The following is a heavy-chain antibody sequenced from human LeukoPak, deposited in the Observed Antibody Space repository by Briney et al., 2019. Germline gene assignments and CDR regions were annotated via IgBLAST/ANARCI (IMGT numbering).Heavy chain of an antibody. V-gene: IGHV1-69*06. D-gene: IGHD2-15*01. CDR3: GHVVTVAGGMDV. CDR2: IIPIFGTA. CDR1: GGTFSSYA. J-gene: IGHJ6*04. Sequence: ASVKVSCKASGGTFSSYAISWVRQAPGQGLEWMGGIIPIFGTANYAQKFQGRVTITADKSTSTAYMELSSLRSEDTAVYYRGHVVTVAGGMDVWGKGTTVTVSS.